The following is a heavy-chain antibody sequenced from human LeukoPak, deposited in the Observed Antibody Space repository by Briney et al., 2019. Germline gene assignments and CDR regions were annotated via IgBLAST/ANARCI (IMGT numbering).Heavy chain of an antibody. D-gene: IGHD2-21*02. CDR1: GFTVSNNY. J-gene: IGHJ4*02. CDR3: ARLAYCGGDCYSVDY. CDR2: IYSGGNT. V-gene: IGHV3-53*01. Sequence: GGSLRLSCAASGFTVSNNYISWVRQAPGKGLEWVSVIYSGGNTYYADSVKGRFTISRDNAKNTLYLQMNSLRAEDTAVYYCARLAYCGGDCYSVDYWGQGTLVTVSS.